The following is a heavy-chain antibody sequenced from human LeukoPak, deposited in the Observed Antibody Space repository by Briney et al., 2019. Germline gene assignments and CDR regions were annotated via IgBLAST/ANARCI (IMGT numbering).Heavy chain of an antibody. D-gene: IGHD3-9*01. V-gene: IGHV3-21*01. Sequence: GGSLRLSCAASGFTFSSYSMNWVRQAPGKGLEWVSSISRSSNYIYYADSVKGRFTISRDNAKNSLYLQMNSLRAEDTAVYYCARNIFYWRNWFDPWGQGTLVTVSS. CDR1: GFTFSSYS. J-gene: IGHJ5*02. CDR3: ARNIFYWRNWFDP. CDR2: ISRSSNYI.